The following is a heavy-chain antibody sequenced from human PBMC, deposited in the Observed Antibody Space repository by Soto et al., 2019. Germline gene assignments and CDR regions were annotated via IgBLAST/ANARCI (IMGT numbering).Heavy chain of an antibody. Sequence: QVQLVQSGAEVKKPGSSVKVSCKASGGTFSSYTISWVRQAPGQGLEWMGRIIPILGIANYAQKFQGRVTITADKSTSTAYMELSSLRSEDTAVYYCARESIDVVVVAATNYFDYWGQGTLVIVSS. J-gene: IGHJ4*02. D-gene: IGHD2-15*01. CDR3: ARESIDVVVVAATNYFDY. CDR1: GGTFSSYT. CDR2: IIPILGIA. V-gene: IGHV1-69*08.